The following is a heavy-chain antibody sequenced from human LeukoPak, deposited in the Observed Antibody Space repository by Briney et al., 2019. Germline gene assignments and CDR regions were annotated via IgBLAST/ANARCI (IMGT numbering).Heavy chain of an antibody. J-gene: IGHJ4*02. V-gene: IGHV2-70*11. CDR2: SDWDDDK. D-gene: IGHD3-16*01. Sequence: SGPALIHSTQPLALTCTFSGLSRSTSGMCGSWIRQPPVKALEWLARSDWDDDKYYSTSLKTRLTISKDTSTNQVVLTMTNIDRVDTATYYCARINWGFRTPQYYFDYWGQGTLVTVSS. CDR3: ARINWGFRTPQYYFDY. CDR1: GLSRSTSGMC.